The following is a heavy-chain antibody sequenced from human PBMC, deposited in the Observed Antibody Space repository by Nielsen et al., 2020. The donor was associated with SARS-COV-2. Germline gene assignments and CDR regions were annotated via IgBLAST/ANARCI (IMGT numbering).Heavy chain of an antibody. CDR2: INTNTGNP. CDR1: GYTFTSYH. D-gene: IGHD6-13*01. CDR3: ARDFPTYSSMGGWFDP. V-gene: IGHV7-4-1*02. Sequence: ASVKVSCKASGYTFTSYHLHWVRQAPGQGLEWMGWINTNTGNPTYAQGFTGRFVFSLDTSVSTAYLQISSLKAEDTAVYYCARDFPTYSSMGGWFDPWGQGTLVTVSS. J-gene: IGHJ5*02.